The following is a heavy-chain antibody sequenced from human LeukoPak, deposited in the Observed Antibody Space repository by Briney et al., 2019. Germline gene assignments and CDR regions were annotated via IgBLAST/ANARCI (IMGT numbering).Heavy chain of an antibody. J-gene: IGHJ3*02. CDR1: GFTFSSYS. D-gene: IGHD3-10*01. V-gene: IGHV3-21*01. Sequence: PGGSLRLSCAASGFTFSSYSMNWVRQAPGKGLEWVSSISSSSSYIYYADSVKGRFTISRDNAKNSLYLQMNSLRAEDTAVYYCARALLWYGGAFDIWGRGTMVTVSS. CDR3: ARALLWYGGAFDI. CDR2: ISSSSSYI.